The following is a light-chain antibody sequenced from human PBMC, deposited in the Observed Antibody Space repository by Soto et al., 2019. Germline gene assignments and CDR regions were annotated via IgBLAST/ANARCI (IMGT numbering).Light chain of an antibody. CDR3: SSYTSSSTLV. J-gene: IGLJ1*01. CDR1: SSVVGGYNY. Sequence: QSVLAQPASVSGAPGQSIPISCTGTSSVVGGYNYVSWYQQHPGKAPKLMIYDVSNRPSGVSNRFSGSKSGNTASLTISGLQAEDEADYYCSSYTSSSTLVFGTGTKVTVL. CDR2: DVS. V-gene: IGLV2-14*01.